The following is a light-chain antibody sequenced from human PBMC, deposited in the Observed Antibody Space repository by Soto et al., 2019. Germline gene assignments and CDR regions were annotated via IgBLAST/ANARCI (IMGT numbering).Light chain of an antibody. CDR1: QSVSIN. J-gene: IGKJ1*01. CDR3: QQYNNLPTT. V-gene: IGKV3-15*01. CDR2: GAS. Sequence: EIVMTQSPATLSVSPGERATLSCRASQSVSINLAWYQQKPGQAPRLLIYGASTRATGIPARFSGSGSGTEFTLTISSLQSEDFAVYYCQQYNNLPTTFGQGTKVDIK.